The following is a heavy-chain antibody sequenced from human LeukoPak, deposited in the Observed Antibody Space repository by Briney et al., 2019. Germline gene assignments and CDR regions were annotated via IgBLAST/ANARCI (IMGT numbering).Heavy chain of an antibody. D-gene: IGHD6-6*01. CDR3: ARGSRIAARRKGFDH. CDR1: GGSFSGYY. Sequence: PSETLSLTCAVYGGSFSGYYWSWIRQPPGKGLEWIGEINHSGSTNYNPSLKSRVTISVDTSKNQFSLKLSSVTAADTAVYYCARGSRIAARRKGFDHWGQGTLVTVSS. V-gene: IGHV4-34*01. CDR2: INHSGST. J-gene: IGHJ4*02.